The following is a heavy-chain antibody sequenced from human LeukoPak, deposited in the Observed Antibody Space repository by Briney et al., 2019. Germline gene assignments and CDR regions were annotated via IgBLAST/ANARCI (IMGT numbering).Heavy chain of an antibody. Sequence: GGSLRLSCAASGFTFSSYAMHWVRQAPGKGLGWVAVISYDGSNKYYADSVKGRFTISRDNAKNTLYLQMNSLRAEDTAVYYCARVFSGWYFYFDNWGQGTLVTVSS. CDR3: ARVFSGWYFYFDN. J-gene: IGHJ4*02. CDR2: ISYDGSNK. V-gene: IGHV3-30-3*01. D-gene: IGHD6-19*01. CDR1: GFTFSSYA.